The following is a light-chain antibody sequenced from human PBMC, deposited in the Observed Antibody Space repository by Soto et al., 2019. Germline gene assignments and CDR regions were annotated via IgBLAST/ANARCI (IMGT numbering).Light chain of an antibody. CDR2: DAS. CDR1: QSIRSER. CDR3: QEYDGAPIT. J-gene: IGKJ5*01. V-gene: IGKV3-20*01. Sequence: EIVLTQSPDTLSSSPGERATLSCMASQSIRSERLAWYQQKPGQAPGLVIFDASNRASGMPERFSGSGSGTDFTLTIARLEPEDFAVYYCQEYDGAPITFGLGTRLEIK.